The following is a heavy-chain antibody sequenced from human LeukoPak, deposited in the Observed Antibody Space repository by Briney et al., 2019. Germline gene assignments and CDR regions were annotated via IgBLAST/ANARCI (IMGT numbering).Heavy chain of an antibody. J-gene: IGHJ4*02. D-gene: IGHD6-19*01. V-gene: IGHV4-59*01. CDR2: IYYSGST. Sequence: KSSETLSLTCTVSGGSISSYYWSWIRQPPGKGLEWIGYIYYSGSTNYNPSLKSRVTISVDTSKNQFSLKLSSVTAADTALYYCATTYTSAWYAYWGQGTLVTVSS. CDR1: GGSISSYY. CDR3: ATTYTSAWYAY.